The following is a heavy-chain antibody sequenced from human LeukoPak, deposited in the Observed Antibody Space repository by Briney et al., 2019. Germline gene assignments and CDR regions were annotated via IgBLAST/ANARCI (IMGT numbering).Heavy chain of an antibody. Sequence: SDTLSLTCAVYGGSFSGYYWSWIRQPPGKGLEWIGEINHSGSTNYNPSLKSRVTISVATSKNHFSLKLSSVTAADTAVYYCTRGDYGDPAGYCYFDLWGRGTLVTVSS. CDR2: INHSGST. J-gene: IGHJ2*01. V-gene: IGHV4-34*01. D-gene: IGHD4-17*01. CDR1: GGSFSGYY. CDR3: TRGDYGDPAGYCYFDL.